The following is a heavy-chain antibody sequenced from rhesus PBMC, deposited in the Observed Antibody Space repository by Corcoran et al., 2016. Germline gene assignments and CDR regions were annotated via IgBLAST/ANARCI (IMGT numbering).Heavy chain of an antibody. Sequence: QVQLQESGPGVVKPSETLSLTCAVPGGSISDSYRWSGFRQPQGKGLEWIWSIYGSSTSTNSKPSLKSRVTISKDTAKNQFSWKLSSVTAADTAVYYCARESWAFDFWGQGLRVTVSS. V-gene: IGHV4S10*01. CDR3: ARESWAFDF. CDR1: GGSISDSYR. J-gene: IGHJ3*01. CDR2: IYGSSTST.